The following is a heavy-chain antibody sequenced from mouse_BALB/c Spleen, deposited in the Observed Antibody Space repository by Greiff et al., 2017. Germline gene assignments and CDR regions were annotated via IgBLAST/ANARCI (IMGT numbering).Heavy chain of an antibody. D-gene: IGHD2-14*01. CDR1: GFTFTAYY. J-gene: IGHJ4*01. CDR3: ARDRYDGFLYYYAMDY. V-gene: IGHV7-3*02. Sequence: EVKLVESGGGLVQPGGSLRLSCATSGFTFTAYYMSWVRQPPGKALEWLGFIRNKANGYTTEYSASVKGRFTISRDNSQSILYLQMNTLRAEDSATYYCARDRYDGFLYYYAMDYWGQGTSVTVSS. CDR2: IRNKANGYTT.